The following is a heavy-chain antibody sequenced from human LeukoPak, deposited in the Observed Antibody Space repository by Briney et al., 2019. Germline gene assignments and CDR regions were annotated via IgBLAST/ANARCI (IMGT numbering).Heavy chain of an antibody. CDR1: GGSISSYY. J-gene: IGHJ4*02. Sequence: SETLSLTCTVSGGSISSYYWSWIRQPPGKGLEWIGYIYYSGSTNYNPSLKSRVTISVDTSKNQFSLKLSSVTAADTAVYYCAAHYCSSTSCSLDYWGQGTLVTVSS. D-gene: IGHD2-2*01. CDR3: AAHYCSSTSCSLDY. V-gene: IGHV4-59*01. CDR2: IYYSGST.